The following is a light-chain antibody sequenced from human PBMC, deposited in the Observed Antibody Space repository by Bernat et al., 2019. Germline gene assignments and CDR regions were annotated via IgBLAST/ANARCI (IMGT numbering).Light chain of an antibody. V-gene: IGKV1-5*03. CDR2: QGS. J-gene: IGKJ3*01. Sequence: IQMTQSPSTLAASMGDRVTITCRASQSIDTWLAWYQQQPGKAPNLLIYQGSNLERGVPSRFSGSGSGTEFTLTISSLQPDDSATYYCQQYKSDPFTFGPGTKVNIK. CDR3: QQYKSDPFT. CDR1: QSIDTW.